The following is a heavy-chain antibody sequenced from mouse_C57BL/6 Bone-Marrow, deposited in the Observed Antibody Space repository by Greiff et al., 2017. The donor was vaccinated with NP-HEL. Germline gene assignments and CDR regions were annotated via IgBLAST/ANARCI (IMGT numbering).Heavy chain of an antibody. D-gene: IGHD1-1*01. CDR1: GFSLTRYA. J-gene: IGHJ4*01. CDR2: IWTGGGT. CDR3: ARRGYYGSSLYAMDY. Sequence: VQGVESGPGLVAPSQSLSITCTVSGFSLTRYAISWVRQPPGKGLEWLGVIWTGGGTNYNSALKSSLSISKDNSKSQVFLKMNRLQTDDTARYYCARRGYYGSSLYAMDYWGQGTSVTVSS. V-gene: IGHV2-9-1*01.